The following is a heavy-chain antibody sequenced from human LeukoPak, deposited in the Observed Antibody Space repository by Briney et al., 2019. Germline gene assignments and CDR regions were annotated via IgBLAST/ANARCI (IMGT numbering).Heavy chain of an antibody. Sequence: GGSLRLSCAASKFTFSNAWMGWVRQAPGKGLEWVGRIYSKTDGGTTDYAAPVKDRFTISRDDSRNTLYLQMNSLKTEDTAVYYCASSATRDAFDIWGQGTMVTVSS. D-gene: IGHD5-24*01. J-gene: IGHJ3*02. CDR1: KFTFSNAW. CDR3: ASSATRDAFDI. CDR2: IYSKTDGGTT. V-gene: IGHV3-15*01.